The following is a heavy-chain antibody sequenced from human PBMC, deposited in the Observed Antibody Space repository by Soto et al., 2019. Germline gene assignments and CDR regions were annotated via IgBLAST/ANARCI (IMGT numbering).Heavy chain of an antibody. V-gene: IGHV3-30-3*01. Sequence: QVQLVESGGGVVQPGRSLRLSCAASGFTFSSYAMHWVRQAPGKGLEWVAVISYDGSNKYYADSVKGRFTISRDNSKNPLYLQMNSLRAEDTAVYYCARGLWFGELAGGMDVWGQGTTVTVSS. CDR3: ARGLWFGELAGGMDV. D-gene: IGHD3-10*01. CDR2: ISYDGSNK. CDR1: GFTFSSYA. J-gene: IGHJ6*02.